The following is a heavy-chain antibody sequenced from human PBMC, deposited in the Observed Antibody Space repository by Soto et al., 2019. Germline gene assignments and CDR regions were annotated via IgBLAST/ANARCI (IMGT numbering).Heavy chain of an antibody. Sequence: KVSCKESGYTFTSYYMHWVRQAPGQGLEWMGIINPSGGSTSYAQKFQGRVTMTRDTSTSTVYMELSSLRSEDTAVYYCARPGTMVGNWFDPWGQGTLVTVSS. J-gene: IGHJ5*02. V-gene: IGHV1-46*01. CDR1: GYTFTSYY. CDR3: ARPGTMVGNWFDP. CDR2: INPSGGST. D-gene: IGHD3-10*01.